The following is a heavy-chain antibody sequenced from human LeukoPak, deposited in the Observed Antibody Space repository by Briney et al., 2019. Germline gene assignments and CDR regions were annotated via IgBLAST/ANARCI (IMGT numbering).Heavy chain of an antibody. CDR1: GFSFTSYA. V-gene: IGHV3-23*01. J-gene: IGHJ4*02. D-gene: IGHD5-18*01. Sequence: GGSLRLSCAASGFSFTSYAMTWVRQAPGKGLEWVSAISGSGGSTYYADSVKGRFTISRDNSKNTLYLQMNSLRAEDTAVYYCAKNADTAMDKYFDYWGQGTLVAVSS. CDR2: ISGSGGST. CDR3: AKNADTAMDKYFDY.